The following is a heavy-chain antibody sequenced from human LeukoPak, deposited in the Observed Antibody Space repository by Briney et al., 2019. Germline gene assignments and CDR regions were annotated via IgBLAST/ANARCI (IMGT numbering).Heavy chain of an antibody. J-gene: IGHJ4*02. V-gene: IGHV1-18*01. Sequence: GASVKVSCKASGYTFTSYSISWVRQAPGQGLEWMGWISAYNGNTNYAQKLQGRVTMTTDTSTSTAYMELRSLRSDDTAVYSCARDRGYCTNGVCYYFDYWGPGTLVTVSS. D-gene: IGHD2-8*01. CDR2: ISAYNGNT. CDR1: GYTFTSYS. CDR3: ARDRGYCTNGVCYYFDY.